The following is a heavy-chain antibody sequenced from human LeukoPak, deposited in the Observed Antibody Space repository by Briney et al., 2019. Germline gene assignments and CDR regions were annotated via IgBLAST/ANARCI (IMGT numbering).Heavy chain of an antibody. Sequence: SETLSLTCTVSGGSVSSGTYYWTWIRQPAGKGLEWIGRIYTSGSTNYNPSLKSRVTISVDTSKNQFSLKLSSVTAADTAVYYCASRGGRGFDYWGQGTLVTASS. CDR1: GGSVSSGTYY. CDR2: IYTSGST. J-gene: IGHJ4*02. D-gene: IGHD3-10*01. V-gene: IGHV4-61*02. CDR3: ASRGGRGFDY.